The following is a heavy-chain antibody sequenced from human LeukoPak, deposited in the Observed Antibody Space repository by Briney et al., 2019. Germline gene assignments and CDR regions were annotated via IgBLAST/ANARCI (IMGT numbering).Heavy chain of an antibody. Sequence: PSETLSLTRTVSGGSISGSYWSWIRQPPGKGQEWIAYIYDGGSTNYNPSLKSRVTISVDTSRNHVTLTLSSVTAADTAMYYCARHEGSTGYYKYWGQGTLVTVSS. V-gene: IGHV4-59*08. J-gene: IGHJ4*02. CDR1: GGSISGSY. CDR3: ARHEGSTGYYKY. CDR2: IYDGGST. D-gene: IGHD1-26*01.